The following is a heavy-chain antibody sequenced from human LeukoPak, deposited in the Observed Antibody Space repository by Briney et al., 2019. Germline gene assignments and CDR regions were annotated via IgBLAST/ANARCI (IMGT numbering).Heavy chain of an antibody. CDR2: INTNTGNP. CDR3: ARDPRGGYSNLYP. CDR1: GYTFNTYA. J-gene: IGHJ5*02. Sequence: ASVKVSCKASGYTFNTYAMNWVRQAPGQGLEWMGWINTNTGNPTYAQGFTGRFVFSLDTSVNTAYLQISSLKTEDTAVYYCARDPRGGYSNLYPWGQGTLVTVSS. V-gene: IGHV7-4-1*02. D-gene: IGHD4-11*01.